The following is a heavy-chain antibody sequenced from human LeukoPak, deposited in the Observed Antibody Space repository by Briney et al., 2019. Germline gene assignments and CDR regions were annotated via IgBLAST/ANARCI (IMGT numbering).Heavy chain of an antibody. CDR2: IYYSGST. CDR1: GGSISSGDYY. Sequence: SETLSLTSTVSGGSISSGDYYWSWIRQPPGKGLEWIGYIYYSGSTYYNPSLKSRVTISVDTSKNQFSLKLSSVTAADTAVYYCAREPTVVTGAFDIWGQGTMVTVSS. CDR3: AREPTVVTGAFDI. J-gene: IGHJ3*02. V-gene: IGHV4-30-4*08. D-gene: IGHD4-23*01.